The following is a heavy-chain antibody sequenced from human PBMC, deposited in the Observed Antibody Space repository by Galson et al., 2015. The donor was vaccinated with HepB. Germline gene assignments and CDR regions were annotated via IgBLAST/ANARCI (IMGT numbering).Heavy chain of an antibody. CDR3: TTGSPRWLLHYYYGMDV. V-gene: IGHV3-48*01. D-gene: IGHD5-24*01. Sequence: SLRLSCAASGFTFSRFSMNWVRQAPGKGLEWISYISSSSSTIYYADSVKGRFTISRDNAKNSLYLQLNSLKTEDTAVYYCTTGSPRWLLHYYYGMDVWGQGTTVTVSS. J-gene: IGHJ6*02. CDR1: GFTFSRFS. CDR2: ISSSSSTI.